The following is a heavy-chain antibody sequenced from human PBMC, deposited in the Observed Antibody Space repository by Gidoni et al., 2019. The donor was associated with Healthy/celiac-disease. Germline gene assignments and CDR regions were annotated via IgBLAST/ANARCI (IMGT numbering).Heavy chain of an antibody. CDR3: ARAYCSGGSCYPFDY. J-gene: IGHJ4*02. CDR1: GFTFSSYS. Sequence: EVQLVESGGGLVKPGGSLRLSCAASGFTFSSYSMNWVRQAPGKGLEWVSAISSSSSYIYYEDSVKGRFTISRDNAKNSLYLQMNSLRAEDTAVYYCARAYCSGGSCYPFDYWGQGTLVTVSS. V-gene: IGHV3-21*01. D-gene: IGHD2-15*01. CDR2: ISSSSSYI.